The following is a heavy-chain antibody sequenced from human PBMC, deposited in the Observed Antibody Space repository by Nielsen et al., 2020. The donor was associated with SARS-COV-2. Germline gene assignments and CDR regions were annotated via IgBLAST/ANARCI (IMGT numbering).Heavy chain of an antibody. Sequence: SETLSLTCTASGGSISSYYWSWIRQPPGKGLEWIGYIYYSGSTYYNPSLKSRVTISVDTSKNQFSLKLSSVTAADTAVYYCARVSSWSGYDYVADYWGQGTLVTVSS. J-gene: IGHJ4*02. D-gene: IGHD5-12*01. CDR2: IYYSGST. V-gene: IGHV4-30-4*08. CDR1: GGSISSYY. CDR3: ARVSSWSGYDYVADY.